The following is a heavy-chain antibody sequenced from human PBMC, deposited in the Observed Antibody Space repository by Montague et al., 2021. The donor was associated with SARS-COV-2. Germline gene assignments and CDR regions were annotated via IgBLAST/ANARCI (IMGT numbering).Heavy chain of an antibody. CDR3: ARDFPTRRYYYDF. CDR1: GAPMNIFNYY. V-gene: IGHV4-61*02. CDR2: NYTSGST. J-gene: IGHJ4*02. D-gene: IGHD3-16*02. Sequence: TLSLTCTVSGAPMNIFNYYWNWIGPPAGQGREWIGRNYTSGSTDYNPSLKSRLTISFNTSQNEFCLRLNSFTAADTAVYYCARDFPTRRYYYDFWGRGTLVIVSS.